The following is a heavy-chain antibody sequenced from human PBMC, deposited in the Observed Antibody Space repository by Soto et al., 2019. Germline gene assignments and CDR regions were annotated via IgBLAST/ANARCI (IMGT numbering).Heavy chain of an antibody. V-gene: IGHV1-69*01. CDR1: GGTITDYL. CDR3: ARGGLTTVTLDY. D-gene: IGHD4-17*01. CDR2: IIPVSGTT. J-gene: IGHJ4*02. Sequence: EQLVQSGAEVKKPGSSLKVSCSISGGTITDYLISWLRQAPGQGLEWMGGIIPVSGTTYFAQKFQDRVTITADDSTKTAYMELSSLRSEDTAVYYCARGGLTTVTLDYWGQGTLVTVSS.